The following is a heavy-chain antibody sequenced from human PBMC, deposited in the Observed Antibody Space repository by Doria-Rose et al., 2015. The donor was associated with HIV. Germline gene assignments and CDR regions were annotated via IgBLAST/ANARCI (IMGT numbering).Heavy chain of an antibody. V-gene: IGHV4-31*03. CDR1: GASVSSRGYY. J-gene: IGHJ4*02. Sequence: QVQLQESGPGLVKPSETLSLTCSVSGASVSSRGYYWNWIRQVPGKGLESLGYTYYTGTSDYSPSLKSRINMAVDTSKNQFSLKLSFVTVADTAVYYCARMGSYRELDYWGQGALVIVSA. D-gene: IGHD3-3*01. CDR3: ARMGSYRELDY. CDR2: TYYTGTS.